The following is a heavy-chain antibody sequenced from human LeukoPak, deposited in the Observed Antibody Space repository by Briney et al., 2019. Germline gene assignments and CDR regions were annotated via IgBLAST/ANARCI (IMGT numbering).Heavy chain of an antibody. Sequence: GGSLRLSCAASGFIFSDYYIAWIRQAPGKGLEWVSYISTSGSSISYADSLKGRFTISRDNAKNSVYLQMNSLRTEDTAVYYCARRSYDSGALYYYYYMDVWGKGTTVTVSS. D-gene: IGHD3-10*01. CDR2: ISTSGSSI. V-gene: IGHV3-11*01. CDR1: GFIFSDYY. J-gene: IGHJ6*03. CDR3: ARRSYDSGALYYYYYMDV.